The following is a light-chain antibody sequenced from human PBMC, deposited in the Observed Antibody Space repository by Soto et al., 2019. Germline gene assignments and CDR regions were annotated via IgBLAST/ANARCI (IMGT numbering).Light chain of an antibody. CDR2: GAS. CDR1: QSVSSSY. J-gene: IGKJ1*01. CDR3: QQYGSSPT. Sequence: ELLLTQSPGTLSQSPGPRDTLSCKASQSVSSSYLAWYQQKPGQAPRLLIYGASSRATGIPDRFSGSGSGTDFTLTISRLEPEDFAVYYRQQYGSSPTVGKGNKVDIK. V-gene: IGKV3-20*01.